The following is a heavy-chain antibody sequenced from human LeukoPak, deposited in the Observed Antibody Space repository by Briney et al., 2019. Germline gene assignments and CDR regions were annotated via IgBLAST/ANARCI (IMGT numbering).Heavy chain of an antibody. CDR3: ARVRYYDSSGYNDY. J-gene: IGHJ4*02. CDR2: IYTSGST. Sequence: SETLSLTCIVSGYSISSGYYWSWIRQPAGKGLEWIGRIYTSGSTNYNPSLKSRVTISVDTSKNQFSLKLSSVTAADTAVYYCARVRYYDSSGYNDYWGQGTLVTVSS. V-gene: IGHV4-61*02. D-gene: IGHD3-22*01. CDR1: GYSISSGYY.